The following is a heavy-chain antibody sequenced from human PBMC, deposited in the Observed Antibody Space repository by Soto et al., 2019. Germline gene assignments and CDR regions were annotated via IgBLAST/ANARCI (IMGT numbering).Heavy chain of an antibody. CDR1: GFTFSSYA. Sequence: PGGSLRLSCAASGFTFSSYAMSWVRQAPGKGLEWVSAISGSGGSTYYADSVKGRFTISRDNSKNTLYLQMNSLRAEDTAVYYCAKEGGIGYCSGGSCPGAFDIWGQGTMVTVSS. V-gene: IGHV3-23*01. D-gene: IGHD2-15*01. CDR2: ISGSGGST. CDR3: AKEGGIGYCSGGSCPGAFDI. J-gene: IGHJ3*02.